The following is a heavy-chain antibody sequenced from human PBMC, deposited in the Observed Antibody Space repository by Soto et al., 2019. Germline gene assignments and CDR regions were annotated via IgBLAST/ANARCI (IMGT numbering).Heavy chain of an antibody. CDR2: IYYSGST. J-gene: IGHJ4*02. D-gene: IGHD2-15*01. CDR1: GGSISSGDYY. Sequence: PSETLSLTCTVSGGSISSGDYYWSWIRQPPGKGLEWIGYIYYSGSTYYNPSLKSRVTISVDTSKNQFSLKLSSVTAADTAVYYCARVCSGGDCYSVVDYWGQGTLVTVS. V-gene: IGHV4-30-4*01. CDR3: ARVCSGGDCYSVVDY.